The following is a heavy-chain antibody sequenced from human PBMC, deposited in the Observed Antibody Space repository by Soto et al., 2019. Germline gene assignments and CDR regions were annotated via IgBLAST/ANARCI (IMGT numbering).Heavy chain of an antibody. D-gene: IGHD2-2*02. CDR1: GFTFSSYA. V-gene: IGHV3-30-3*01. CDR3: ARDCSSTSCYRAFDI. CDR2: ISYDGSNK. J-gene: IGHJ3*02. Sequence: SLRLSCAASGFTFSSYAMHWVRQAPGKGLEWVAVISYDGSNKYYADSVKGRFTITRDNSKNTLYLQMNGLRAEDTAVYYCARDCSSTSCYRAFDIWGQGTMVTVSS.